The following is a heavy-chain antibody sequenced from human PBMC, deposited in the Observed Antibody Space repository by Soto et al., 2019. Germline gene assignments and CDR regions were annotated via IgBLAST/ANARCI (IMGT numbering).Heavy chain of an antibody. CDR1: GCKFSSYW. CDR3: ARGAGCRSTARYSDFAF. D-gene: IGHD2-2*01. V-gene: IGHV3-7*03. J-gene: IGHJ4*02. Sequence: GGSLRLSCAASGCKFSSYWMSWVRQAPGKGLEWVANIKQGGSERNYVDSVKGRFTISRDNAKNSLYLQMNSLRAEDTAVYYRARGAGCRSTARYSDFAFWGKESLVGVSS. CDR2: IKQGGSER.